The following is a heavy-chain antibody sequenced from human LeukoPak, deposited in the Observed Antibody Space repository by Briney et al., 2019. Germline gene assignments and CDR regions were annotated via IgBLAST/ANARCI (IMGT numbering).Heavy chain of an antibody. CDR3: ARAPEYSGYDFY. CDR1: GGSISSGGYY. V-gene: IGHV4-31*03. D-gene: IGHD5-12*01. Sequence: PSQTLSLTCTVSGGSISSGGYYWSWIRQHPGRGLEWIGYIYYSGSTYYNPSLKSRVTISVDTSKNQFSLKLSSVTAADTAVYYCARAPEYSGYDFYWGQGTLVTVSS. J-gene: IGHJ4*02. CDR2: IYYSGST.